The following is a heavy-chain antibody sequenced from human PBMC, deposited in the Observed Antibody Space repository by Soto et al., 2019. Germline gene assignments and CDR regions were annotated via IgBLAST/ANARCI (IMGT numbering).Heavy chain of an antibody. CDR3: ARGDSTDCSNGVCSFFYNHDMDV. CDR1: GYSFTDYH. CDR2: INPKSGGT. Sequence: QVQLVQSGAEVKKPGASVKVSCKASGYSFTDYHIHWVRQAPGQGLEWLGRINPKSGGTSTAQKFQGWVTMTTDTSFITDSMELARLTSDDTAIYYCARGDSTDCSNGVCSFFYNHDMDVWGQGTTVTVSS. V-gene: IGHV1-2*04. D-gene: IGHD2-8*01. J-gene: IGHJ6*02.